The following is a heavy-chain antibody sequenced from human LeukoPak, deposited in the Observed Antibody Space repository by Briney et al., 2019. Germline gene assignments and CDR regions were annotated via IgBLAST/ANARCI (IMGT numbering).Heavy chain of an antibody. V-gene: IGHV3-21*01. D-gene: IGHD3-3*01. CDR2: ISSSGSYI. CDR1: GIIFSSYS. J-gene: IGHJ4*02. Sequence: GGSLRLSCAASGIIFSSYSMNWVRQAPGKRLEWVSSISSSGSYIYYADSVKGRFTISRDNAKNSLYLQMNSLRAEDTAVYYCAVTYYDFWSGYSHWGQGTLVTVSS. CDR3: AVTYYDFWSGYSH.